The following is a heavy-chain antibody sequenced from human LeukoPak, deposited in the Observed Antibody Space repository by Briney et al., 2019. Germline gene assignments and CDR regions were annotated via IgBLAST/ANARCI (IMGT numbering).Heavy chain of an antibody. CDR3: TTPYYYGSGLTDY. Sequence: PGGSLRLSCAASGFTVNNAWMSWVRQPTGKGLEWVGRIKSKTDGGTTDYAAPVKGRFTISRDDSKNTLYLQMNSLKTEDTAVYYCTTPYYYGSGLTDYWGQGTLVTVSS. CDR2: IKSKTDGGTT. CDR1: GFTVNNAW. D-gene: IGHD3-10*01. V-gene: IGHV3-15*01. J-gene: IGHJ4*02.